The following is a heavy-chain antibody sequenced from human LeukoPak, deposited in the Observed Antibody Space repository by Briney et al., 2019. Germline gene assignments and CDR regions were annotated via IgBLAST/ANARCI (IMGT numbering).Heavy chain of an antibody. D-gene: IGHD4/OR15-4a*01. Sequence: GESLKISCAASGFTVSSNYMSWVRQAPGKGLEWVSVIYSGGSTYYADSVKGRFTISRDNSKNTLYLQMNSLRAEDTAVYYWARDADYGPDAFDIWGQGTMVTVSS. CDR2: IYSGGST. CDR1: GFTVSSNY. CDR3: ARDADYGPDAFDI. J-gene: IGHJ3*02. V-gene: IGHV3-53*01.